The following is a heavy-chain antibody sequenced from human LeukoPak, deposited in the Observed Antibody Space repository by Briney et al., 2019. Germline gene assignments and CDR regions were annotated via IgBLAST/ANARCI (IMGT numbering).Heavy chain of an antibody. V-gene: IGHV4-39*01. CDR2: IYYSGST. J-gene: IGHJ3*02. CDR3: ARRGRFDAFDI. CDR1: IDSNSSISYY. Sequence: PSETLSLTCTVSIDSNSSISYYWRWIRQPPGKGLEWIGSIYYSGSTYYNPSLKSRVTIAVATSTNEFSLKLSSVTAADRAVYYWARRGRFDAFDIWGQGTMVTVSS. D-gene: IGHD1-26*01.